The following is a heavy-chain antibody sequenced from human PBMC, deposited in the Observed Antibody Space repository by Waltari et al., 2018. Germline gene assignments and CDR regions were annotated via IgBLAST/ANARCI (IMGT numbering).Heavy chain of an antibody. Sequence: QLVESGGAVVQPGGSLRLSCAASGFTFDDYAMHWVRQAPGKGLEWMGGFDPEDGETIYAQKFQGRVTMTEDTSTDTAYMELSSLRSEDTAVYYCATEGGSSWADYWGQGTLVTVSS. V-gene: IGHV1-24*01. CDR1: GFTFDDYA. CDR3: ATEGGSSWADY. CDR2: FDPEDGET. J-gene: IGHJ4*02. D-gene: IGHD6-13*01.